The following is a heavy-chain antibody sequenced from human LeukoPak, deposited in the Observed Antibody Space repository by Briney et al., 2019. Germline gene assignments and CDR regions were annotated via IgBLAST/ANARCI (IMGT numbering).Heavy chain of an antibody. CDR1: GFTFSSYA. D-gene: IGHD7-27*01. CDR3: ARVGITGDLVFDY. CDR2: ISYHGRNK. J-gene: IGHJ4*02. Sequence: PGGSLRLSCAASGFTFSSYAMHWVRQAPGKGLEWVAVISYHGRNKYYADSVKGRFTISRDNSKNTLYLQMTSLRSEDTALYYYARVGITGDLVFDYWGQGTLVTVSS. V-gene: IGHV3-30-3*01.